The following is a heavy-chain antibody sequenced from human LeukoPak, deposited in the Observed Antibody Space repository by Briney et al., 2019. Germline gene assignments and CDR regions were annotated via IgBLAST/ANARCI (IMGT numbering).Heavy chain of an antibody. D-gene: IGHD3-9*01. CDR2: IYYSGST. Sequence: SETLSLTCTVSGGSISSHYWSWIRQPPGKGLEWIGYIYYSGSTNYNPSLKSRVTISVDTSKNQFSLKLSSVTAADTAVYYCARGDILTGYYKLGYYYGMDVWGQGTTVTVSS. CDR1: GGSISSHY. CDR3: ARGDILTGYYKLGYYYGMDV. J-gene: IGHJ6*02. V-gene: IGHV4-59*11.